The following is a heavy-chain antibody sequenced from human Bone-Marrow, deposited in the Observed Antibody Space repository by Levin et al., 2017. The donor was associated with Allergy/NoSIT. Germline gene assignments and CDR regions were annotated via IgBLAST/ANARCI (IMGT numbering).Heavy chain of an antibody. CDR1: GFTFSDYY. V-gene: IGHV3-11*01. CDR3: ARGASFYYYYGMDV. J-gene: IGHJ6*02. D-gene: IGHD1-26*01. CDR2: ISSSGSTI. Sequence: SCAASGFTFSDYYMSWIRQAPGKGLEWVSYISSSGSTIYYADSVKGRFTISRDNAKNSLYLQMNSLRAEDTAVYYCARGASFYYYYGMDVWGQGTTVTVSS.